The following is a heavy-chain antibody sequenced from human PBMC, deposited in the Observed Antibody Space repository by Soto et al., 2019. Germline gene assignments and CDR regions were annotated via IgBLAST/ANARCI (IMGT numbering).Heavy chain of an antibody. CDR1: GYAFTSYD. V-gene: IGHV1-8*01. Sequence: QVQLVQSGAEVKKPGASVKVSCKASGYAFTSYDINWVRQATGQGLEWMGWMNPNSGNTGYAQKFQGRVTISRTTPLTSAYIELSSMRSEDTAVYYCAREKSYGDADYWSQGTLVTVSS. D-gene: IGHD5-18*01. CDR3: AREKSYGDADY. J-gene: IGHJ4*02. CDR2: MNPNSGNT.